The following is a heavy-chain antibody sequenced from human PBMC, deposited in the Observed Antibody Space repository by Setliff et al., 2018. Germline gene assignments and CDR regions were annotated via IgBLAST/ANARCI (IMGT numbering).Heavy chain of an antibody. CDR3: ARVTGFFYVDA. J-gene: IGHJ6*03. V-gene: IGHV4-61*09. D-gene: IGHD3-3*01. CDR1: GGSAGSDFSY. Sequence: SETLSLTCTVSGGSAGSDFSYWTWIRQPAGKGLEWIGQIYTSWSTNYNPSLKSRVTISLDASKNQFSLRLTSVTAADTAVYYCARVTGFFYVDAWGKGTTVTVSS. CDR2: IYTSWST.